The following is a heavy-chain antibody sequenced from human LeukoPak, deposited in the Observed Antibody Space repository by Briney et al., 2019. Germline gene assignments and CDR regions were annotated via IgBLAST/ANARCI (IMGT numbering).Heavy chain of an antibody. Sequence: GGALRRSCAASGFTFSSYAMHWVRQAPGKGLEWRAFISYDGSNKYYADSVKGRFTISRDNSKNTLYLQMNSLRAEDTAVYYCARDYYDSSGYYYYYYGMDVWGQGTTVTVSS. D-gene: IGHD3-22*01. CDR1: GFTFSSYA. CDR2: ISYDGSNK. V-gene: IGHV3-30-3*01. CDR3: ARDYYDSSGYYYYYYGMDV. J-gene: IGHJ6*02.